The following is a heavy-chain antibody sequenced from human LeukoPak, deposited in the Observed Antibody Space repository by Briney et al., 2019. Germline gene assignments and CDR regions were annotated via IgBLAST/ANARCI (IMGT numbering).Heavy chain of an antibody. V-gene: IGHV4-39*01. Sequence: PSETLSLTCTVSGDSISLYYWSWIRQPPGKGLEWIGTIYYSGSTYYNPSLKSRVTISVDTSKNQFSLKLSSVTAADTAVYYCARLQGNSVTIFGVASPRDYFDYWGQGTLVTVSS. D-gene: IGHD3-3*01. CDR3: ARLQGNSVTIFGVASPRDYFDY. CDR1: GDSISLYY. J-gene: IGHJ4*02. CDR2: IYYSGST.